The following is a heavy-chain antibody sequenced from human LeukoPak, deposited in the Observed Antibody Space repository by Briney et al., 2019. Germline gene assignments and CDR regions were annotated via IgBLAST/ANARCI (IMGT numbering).Heavy chain of an antibody. CDR2: IYYSGST. J-gene: IGHJ6*03. CDR1: GGSISSSSYY. D-gene: IGHD1-1*01. CDR3: ARLRGESNWNDGLEYYYYYTDV. Sequence: SETPSLTCTVSGGSISSSSYYWGWIRQPPGKGLEWIGSIYYSGSTYYNPSLKSRVTISVDTSKNQFSLKLSSVTAADTAMYYCARLRGESNWNDGLEYYYYYTDVWGKGTTVTVSS. V-gene: IGHV4-39*01.